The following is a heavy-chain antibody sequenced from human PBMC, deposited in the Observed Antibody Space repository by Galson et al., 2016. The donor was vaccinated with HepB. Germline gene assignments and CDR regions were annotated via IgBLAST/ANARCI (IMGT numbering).Heavy chain of an antibody. J-gene: IGHJ1*01. Sequence: SLRLSCAASGFAFEADSMNWVRQAPGKGLEWISSITGSSSHSYFADPVKGRFAISRDNGKKSLFLQMNGLRPEDTAVYYCARGVGVEVAVTEDEYFPHWGQGILVIVSS. CDR2: ITGSSSHS. CDR1: GFAFEADS. V-gene: IGHV3-21*01. D-gene: IGHD2-15*01. CDR3: ARGVGVEVAVTEDEYFPH.